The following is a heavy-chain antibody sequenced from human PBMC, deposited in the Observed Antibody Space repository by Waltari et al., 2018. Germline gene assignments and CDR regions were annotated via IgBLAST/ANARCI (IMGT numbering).Heavy chain of an antibody. D-gene: IGHD3-16*01. CDR3: ARHQLRGAKFIMNFDY. Sequence: QVQLVQSGAEVKKPGSSVKVSCKASGGTFSSYAISWVRQAPGQGLEWMGGIIPIFGTANYAQKCQGRVTITADESTSTAYMELSSLRSEDTAVYYCARHQLRGAKFIMNFDYWGQGTLVTVSS. J-gene: IGHJ4*02. CDR1: GGTFSSYA. V-gene: IGHV1-69*01. CDR2: IIPIFGTA.